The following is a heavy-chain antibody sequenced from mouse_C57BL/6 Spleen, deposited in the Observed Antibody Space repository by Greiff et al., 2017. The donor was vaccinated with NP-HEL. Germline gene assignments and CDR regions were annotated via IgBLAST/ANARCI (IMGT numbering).Heavy chain of an antibody. CDR3: ARNLYYSNFY. J-gene: IGHJ3*01. CDR1: GFTFSDYG. V-gene: IGHV5-17*01. Sequence: EVHLVESGGGLVKPGGSLKLSCAASGFTFSDYGMHWVRQAPEKGLEWVAYISSGSSTIYYADTVKGRFTISRDNAKNTLFLQMTSLRSEDTAMYYCARNLYYSNFYWGQGTLVTVSA. CDR2: ISSGSSTI. D-gene: IGHD2-5*01.